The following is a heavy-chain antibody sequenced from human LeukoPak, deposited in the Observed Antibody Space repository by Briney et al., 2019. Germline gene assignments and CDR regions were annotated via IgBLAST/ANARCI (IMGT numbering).Heavy chain of an antibody. D-gene: IGHD4-11*01. CDR3: ARRPALTLVMHFEY. V-gene: IGHV1-8*03. CDR1: VYTFIDYD. Sequence: ASVTVSFKGSVYTFIDYDINWVRQAPGQGLEWMGWVNPKSGKTGHAQKFQGRVTITRDTSINTVYMELSSLISEDTAIYYCARRPALTLVMHFEYWGQGTLVTVSS. J-gene: IGHJ4*01. CDR2: VNPKSGKT.